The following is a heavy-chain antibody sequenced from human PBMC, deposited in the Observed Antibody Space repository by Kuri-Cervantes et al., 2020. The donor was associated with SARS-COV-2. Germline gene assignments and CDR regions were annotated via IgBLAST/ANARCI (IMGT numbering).Heavy chain of an antibody. Sequence: LSLTCAASGFTFSSYAMSWVRQAPGKGLEWVSAISGSGGSTYYADSVKGRFTISRDNSKNTLYLQMNSLGAEDTAVYYCAKGTPEYQLRAFDIWGQGTMVTVSS. CDR2: ISGSGGST. CDR3: AKGTPEYQLRAFDI. V-gene: IGHV3-23*01. J-gene: IGHJ3*02. D-gene: IGHD2-2*01. CDR1: GFTFSSYA.